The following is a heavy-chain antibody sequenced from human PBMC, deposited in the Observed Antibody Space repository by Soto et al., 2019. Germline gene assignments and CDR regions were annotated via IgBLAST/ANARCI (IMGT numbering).Heavy chain of an antibody. J-gene: IGHJ4*02. D-gene: IGHD6-19*01. Sequence: EVQLLESGGGLVQPGGSLRLSCAASGFTFSSYAMSWVRQAPGKGLEWVSVISGSGGSTYYADSVKGRFTISRDNSKNTLYLQTNSLRAEDTALYPCARRTSGWYLDYWGQGTLVTVSS. CDR2: ISGSGGST. CDR1: GFTFSSYA. V-gene: IGHV3-23*01. CDR3: ARRTSGWYLDY.